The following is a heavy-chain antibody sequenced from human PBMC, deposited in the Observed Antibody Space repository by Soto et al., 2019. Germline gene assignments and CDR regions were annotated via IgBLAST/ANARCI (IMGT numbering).Heavy chain of an antibody. CDR3: XXXXPXXXRXXXYXDRPFY. D-gene: IGHD3-16*02. J-gene: IGHJ4*02. V-gene: IGHV3-33*01. CDR2: IWYDGSNM. CDR1: GFTFSIYG. Sequence: GSLRLSCAASGFTFSIYGMHWFRQAPGKGLEWVAVIWYDGSNMYYADSVKGRFTISRDNSKNTLFLQMNNLTAEDTAVYYXXXXXPXXXRXXXYXDRPFYWGQGTLVTVSS.